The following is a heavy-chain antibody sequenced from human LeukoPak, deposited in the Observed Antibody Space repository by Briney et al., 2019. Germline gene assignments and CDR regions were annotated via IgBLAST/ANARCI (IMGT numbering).Heavy chain of an antibody. CDR3: ARDSPGMVYGDYYYYYGMDV. CDR1: GFTFSSYW. CDR2: IKQDGSEK. J-gene: IGHJ6*02. Sequence: GGSLRLSCAASGFTFSSYWMSWVRQAPGKGLEWVANIKQDGSEKYYVDSVKGRFTISRDNAKNSLYLQMNSLRAEDTAVYYCARDSPGMVYGDYYYYYGMDVWGQGTTVTVSS. V-gene: IGHV3-7*03. D-gene: IGHD2-8*01.